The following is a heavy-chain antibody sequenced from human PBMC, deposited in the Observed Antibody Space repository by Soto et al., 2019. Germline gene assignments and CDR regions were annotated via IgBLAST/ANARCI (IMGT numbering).Heavy chain of an antibody. J-gene: IGHJ4*02. CDR1: GYTFTHFY. V-gene: IGHV1-18*01. CDR2: ISPHNFNT. D-gene: IGHD3-9*01. CDR3: ARDEGGYDILTGYYKAHHFDY. Sequence: QVQLVQSGAEVKKPGDSVKVSCSASGYTFTHFYITWVRQAPGQGLEWMGAISPHNFNTNFAQKFQGRVTLTTDTSKRTAYMELMSLRSDDTAVYYCARDEGGYDILTGYYKAHHFDYWGQGVLVTVSS.